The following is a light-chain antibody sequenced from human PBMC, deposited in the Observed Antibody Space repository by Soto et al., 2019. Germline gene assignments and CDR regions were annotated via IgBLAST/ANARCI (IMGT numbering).Light chain of an antibody. CDR1: QSISSY. CDR2: AAS. Sequence: DIQMTKSPSSLSASVGDRVTITCRASQSISSYLNWYQQKPGKAPKLLIYAASTLQSGVPSRFSGSGSGTDFTLPISSLQPDDFATYYCQQYETFSGTFGPGTKVDIK. J-gene: IGKJ1*01. V-gene: IGKV1-39*01. CDR3: QQYETFSGT.